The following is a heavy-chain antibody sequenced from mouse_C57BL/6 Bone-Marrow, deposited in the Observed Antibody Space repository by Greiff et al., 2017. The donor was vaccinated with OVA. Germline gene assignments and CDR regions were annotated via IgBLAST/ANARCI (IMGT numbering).Heavy chain of an antibody. CDR1: GYTFTSYW. CDR3: ANYYGSSRAWFAY. J-gene: IGHJ3*01. Sequence: QVQLQQPGAELVRPGTSVKLSCKASGYTFTSYWMHWVKQRPGQGLEWIGVIDPSDSYTTYNQKFKGKATLTVDTSSSTAYMQLSSLTSEDSAVYYCANYYGSSRAWFAYWGQGTLVTVSA. CDR2: IDPSDSYT. V-gene: IGHV1-59*01. D-gene: IGHD1-1*01.